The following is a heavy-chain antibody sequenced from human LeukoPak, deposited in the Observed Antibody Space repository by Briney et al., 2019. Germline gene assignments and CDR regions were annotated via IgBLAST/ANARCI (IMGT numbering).Heavy chain of an antibody. CDR1: GVSVSSYSAG. V-gene: IGHV6-1*01. CDR3: ARTYGSGSTYAFDI. D-gene: IGHD3-10*01. J-gene: IGHJ3*02. CDR2: TYYRSKWYI. Sequence: SETLSLTRAISGVSVSSYSAGWNWIRQSPSRGLEWLGRTYYRSKWYIDYATSVKSRITINPDTSKNQFSLQLNSVTPEDTAVYYCARTYGSGSTYAFDIWGQGTMVTVSS.